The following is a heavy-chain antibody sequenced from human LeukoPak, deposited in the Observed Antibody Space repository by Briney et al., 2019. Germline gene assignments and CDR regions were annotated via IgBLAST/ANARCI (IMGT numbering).Heavy chain of an antibody. V-gene: IGHV3-21*01. J-gene: IGHJ3*02. CDR2: ISSSSSYI. D-gene: IGHD3-9*01. CDR1: GFTFSSYA. Sequence: GGSLRLSCAASGFTFSSYAMSWVRQAPGKGLEWVSSISSSSSYIYYADSVKGRFTISRDNAKNSLYLQMNSLRAEDTAVYYCARSHYDILTGYYRSAFDIWGQGTMVTVSS. CDR3: ARSHYDILTGYYRSAFDI.